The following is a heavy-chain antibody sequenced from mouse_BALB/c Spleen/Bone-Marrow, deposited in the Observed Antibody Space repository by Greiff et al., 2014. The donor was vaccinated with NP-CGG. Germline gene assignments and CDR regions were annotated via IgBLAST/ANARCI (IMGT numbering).Heavy chain of an antibody. J-gene: IGHJ4*01. D-gene: IGHD1-2*01. V-gene: IGHV5-6-5*01. CDR3: ARHYGYVDAMDY. CDR1: GITVSSYT. CDR2: ITGGGTT. Sequence: EVKLMESGGGLVKPGESLKFSCAASGITVSSYTMSWVRQTLEKRLEWVASITGGGTTYYPDSVKGRFTISRDNARNILYLQVSSLRSEDTAIYYCARHYGYVDAMDYWGQGTSVTVSS.